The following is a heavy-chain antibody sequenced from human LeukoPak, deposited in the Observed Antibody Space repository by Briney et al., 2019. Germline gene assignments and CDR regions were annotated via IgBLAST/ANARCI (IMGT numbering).Heavy chain of an antibody. CDR2: IFYSGST. CDR1: GDSIGTYY. Sequence: PSETLSLTCTVSGDSIGTYYWSWIRQPPEKGLEWIGYIFYSGSTNYNPSLKSRVTISVDTSKSQLFLRLSSVTAADTAVYYCARQREGRFDYWGQGTLVTVSS. V-gene: IGHV4-59*08. CDR3: ARQREGRFDY. J-gene: IGHJ4*02.